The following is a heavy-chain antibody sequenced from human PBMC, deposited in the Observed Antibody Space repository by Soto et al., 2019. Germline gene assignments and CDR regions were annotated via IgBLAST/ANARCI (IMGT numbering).Heavy chain of an antibody. CDR2: IYYSGST. Sequence: SETLSLTCTVSGGSISSSSYYWGWIRQPPGQGLEWIGSIYYSGSTYYNPSLKSRVTISVDTSKNQFSLKLSSVTAADTAVYYCARHRPAMIVVVITGHYFDYWGQGTRVTVSA. CDR1: GGSISSSSYY. J-gene: IGHJ4*02. CDR3: ARHRPAMIVVVITGHYFDY. D-gene: IGHD3-22*01. V-gene: IGHV4-39*01.